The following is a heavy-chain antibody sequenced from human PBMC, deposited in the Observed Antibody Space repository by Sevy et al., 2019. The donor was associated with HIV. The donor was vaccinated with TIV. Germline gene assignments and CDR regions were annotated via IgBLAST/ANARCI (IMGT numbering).Heavy chain of an antibody. CDR2: IWYDGSGK. CDR1: GFSFSSYG. Sequence: GGSLRLSCAASGFSFSSYGMHWVRQAPGKGLEWVAVIWYDGSGKYYSDSVKGRFTISRDNSKNTPFLQMNSLRVEDTAIYYCAKGAGQYFFDYWGQGTLVTVSS. J-gene: IGHJ4*02. CDR3: AKGAGQYFFDY. V-gene: IGHV3-33*06. D-gene: IGHD1-26*01.